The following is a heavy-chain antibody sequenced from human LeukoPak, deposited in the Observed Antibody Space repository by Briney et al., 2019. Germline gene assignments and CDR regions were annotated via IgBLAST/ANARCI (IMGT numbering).Heavy chain of an antibody. D-gene: IGHD3-22*01. Sequence: GGSLGLSCAASGFTFSSYAMSWVRQAPGKGLEWVSAISGSGGSTYYADSVKGRFTISRDNSKNTLYLQMYSLRAEDTAVYYCAKEGYDSSGYRYSFDYWGQGTLVTVSS. V-gene: IGHV3-23*01. CDR3: AKEGYDSSGYRYSFDY. CDR1: GFTFSSYA. CDR2: ISGSGGST. J-gene: IGHJ4*02.